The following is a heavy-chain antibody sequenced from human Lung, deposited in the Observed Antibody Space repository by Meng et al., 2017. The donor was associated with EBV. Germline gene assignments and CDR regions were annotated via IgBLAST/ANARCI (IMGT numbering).Heavy chain of an antibody. CDR1: GYPFTSFP. Sequence: QCQVWRSGGGVGKPGALVKVSCKASGYPFTSFPSSTVDWVRQAPGQMLEWMGWIDAGNGNTKYSQKLQGRVTITRDTSATTAYMELSSLRSEDTAVYYCARGHTISAVYFDYWGQGTLVTVSS. J-gene: IGHJ4*02. CDR2: IDAGNGNT. V-gene: IGHV1-3*01. CDR3: ARGHTISAVYFDY. D-gene: IGHD2-2*02.